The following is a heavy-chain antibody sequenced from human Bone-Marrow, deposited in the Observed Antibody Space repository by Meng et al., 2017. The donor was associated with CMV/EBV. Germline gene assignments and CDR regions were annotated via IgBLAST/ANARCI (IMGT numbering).Heavy chain of an antibody. CDR1: GGSISSYY. J-gene: IGHJ6*02. D-gene: IGHD4-17*01. CDR3: ARLSYGEHYYYGMDV. Sequence: SETLSLTCTVSGGSISSYYWSWIRQPAGKGLEWIGRIYTSGSTNYNPSLKSRVTISVDTSKNQFSLKLSSVTAADTAVYYCARLSYGEHYYYGMDVWGQGTTVTVSS. V-gene: IGHV4-4*07. CDR2: IYTSGST.